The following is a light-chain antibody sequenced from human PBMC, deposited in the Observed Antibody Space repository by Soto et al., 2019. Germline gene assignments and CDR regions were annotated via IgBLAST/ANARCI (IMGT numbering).Light chain of an antibody. Sequence: EIVLTQSPGTLSLSPGERATLSCRASHTVSSNYLAWYQQTPGQAPRLLMYGASSRAPGVPGRFSGSGSGTDFTLTISSLEPEDFAVYYCQQYGSSTVTFGQGTKVEF. CDR2: GAS. CDR3: QQYGSSTVT. J-gene: IGKJ1*01. V-gene: IGKV3-20*01. CDR1: HTVSSNY.